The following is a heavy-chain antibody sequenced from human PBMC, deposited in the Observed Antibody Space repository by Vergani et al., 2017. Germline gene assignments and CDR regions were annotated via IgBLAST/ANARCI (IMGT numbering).Heavy chain of an antibody. CDR3: AREPPLTGFFDY. V-gene: IGHV1-46*03. CDR1: GYTFTAYY. D-gene: IGHD3-9*01. Sequence: QVKLVQSGAEVGKPGASVKISCKASGYTFTAYYIHWVRQAPEQGLEWVGVISPDGFSTFYAQKFQGRVTITRDTSTSTVYVEVTSLRSDDTAVYYCAREPPLTGFFDYWGQGTLGTGSS. J-gene: IGHJ4*02. CDR2: ISPDGFST.